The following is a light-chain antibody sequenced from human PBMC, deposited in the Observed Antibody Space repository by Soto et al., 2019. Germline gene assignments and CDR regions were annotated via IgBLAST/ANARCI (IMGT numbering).Light chain of an antibody. CDR2: KAS. CDR1: QSISSW. CDR3: QQYNNWPPDRT. J-gene: IGKJ1*01. Sequence: DIQMTQSPSTLSASVGDRVTITCRASQSISSWLAWYQQRPGKAPNLLIYKASSLESGVPSRFSGSGSGTEFTLTISSLQPEDFAIYFCQQYNNWPPDRTFGQGTKVEIK. V-gene: IGKV1-5*03.